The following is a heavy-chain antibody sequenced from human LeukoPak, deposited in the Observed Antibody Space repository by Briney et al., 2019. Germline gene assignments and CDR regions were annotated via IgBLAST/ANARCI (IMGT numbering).Heavy chain of an antibody. D-gene: IGHD4-17*01. CDR2: VRHDGINK. J-gene: IGHJ4*01. CDR1: GFCLRSYG. Sequence: PGGSLRLSCSSFGFCLRSYGMHWVRQAPGKGLEGVAYVRHDGINKYYEGSVKSRFTISRDNSKNTQYLQMDSLRAEDTAMYYCARVLYRDPYF. V-gene: IGHV3-30*02. CDR3: ARVLYRDPYF.